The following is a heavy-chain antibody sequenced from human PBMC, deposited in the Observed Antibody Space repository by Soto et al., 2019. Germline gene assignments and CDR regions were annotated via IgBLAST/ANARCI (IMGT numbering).Heavy chain of an antibody. Sequence: QITLKESGPTLVKPTQTLTLTCTFSGFSLSTTRVGVGWIRQPPGKALEWLALIYWEDDKRYSPYLQSRLTDTKYTSKNQVVLTMSNMEPMDTATYFCAHTLVAGLGYYFDYWGQGTLVTVSS. V-gene: IGHV2-5*02. CDR2: IYWEDDK. D-gene: IGHD6-19*01. CDR1: GFSLSTTRVG. J-gene: IGHJ4*02. CDR3: AHTLVAGLGYYFDY.